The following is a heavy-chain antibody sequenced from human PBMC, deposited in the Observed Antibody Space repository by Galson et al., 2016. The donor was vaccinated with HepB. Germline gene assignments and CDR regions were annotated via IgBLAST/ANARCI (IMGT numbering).Heavy chain of an antibody. CDR1: GGSISSSTYS. V-gene: IGHV4-39*02. J-gene: IGHJ5*02. Sequence: SETLSLTCTVSGGSISSSTYSWGWIRQPPGKGLEWIGTIYYTGSTYYNPSLKSRVTMSVDTSKNVFSLRLTSVTAADTAVYYCARLRHGTVKTNCFDPWGQGTLVTVSS. CDR3: ARLRHGTVKTNCFDP. CDR2: IYYTGST.